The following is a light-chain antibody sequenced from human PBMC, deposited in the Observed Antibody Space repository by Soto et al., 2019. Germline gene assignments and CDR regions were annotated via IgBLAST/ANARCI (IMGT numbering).Light chain of an antibody. CDR3: QQLNTLPFT. CDR2: EAS. V-gene: IGKV1-9*01. J-gene: IGKJ5*01. CDR1: HDISTY. Sequence: DIRWTHSASTLSASVCDRVTITFRASHDISTYLAWYQQKPGKAPKLMIYEASTLQSGVPSRFSGSGSGTEFTLTISGLLPEDFATYHCQQLNTLPFTFGQGTRLEIK.